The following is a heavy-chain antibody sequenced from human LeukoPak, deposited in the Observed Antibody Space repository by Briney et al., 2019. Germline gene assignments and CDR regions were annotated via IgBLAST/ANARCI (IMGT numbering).Heavy chain of an antibody. CDR1: GYTFTSYG. CDR3: ARVEGGNIVLMVYASYYFDY. J-gene: IGHJ4*02. Sequence: ASVKVSCKASGYTFTSYGISWVRQAPGQGLEWMGWISAYNGNTNYAQKLQGRVTMTTDTSTSTAYMEQRSLRSDDTAVYYCARVEGGNIVLMVYASYYFDYWGQGTLVTVSS. V-gene: IGHV1-18*01. D-gene: IGHD2-8*01. CDR2: ISAYNGNT.